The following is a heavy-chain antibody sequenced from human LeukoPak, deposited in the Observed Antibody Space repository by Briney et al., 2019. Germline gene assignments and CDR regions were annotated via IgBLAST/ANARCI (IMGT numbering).Heavy chain of an antibody. CDR3: AKDSFPMVVPNHFDY. V-gene: IGHV3-23*01. Sequence: GGSLRLSCAASGFTFSSYAMSWVRKAPGKGLEWVSAMSGSGGSTYYADSVNGRFTISRDNSKNTLYLQMNSLRAEDTAVYYCAKDSFPMVVPNHFDYWGQGTLVTVSS. CDR1: GFTFSSYA. CDR2: MSGSGGST. D-gene: IGHD4/OR15-4a*01. J-gene: IGHJ4*02.